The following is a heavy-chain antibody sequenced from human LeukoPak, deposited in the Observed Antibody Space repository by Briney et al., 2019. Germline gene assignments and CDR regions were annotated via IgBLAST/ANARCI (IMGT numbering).Heavy chain of an antibody. J-gene: IGHJ5*02. V-gene: IGHV3-23*01. CDR1: GFTFSNYA. D-gene: IGHD4/OR15-4a*01. CDR2: IWSNSVWT. Sequence: GGSLRLSCAASGFTFSNYAKSWVRQPPGKGLEWVSSIWSNSVWTHYADSVKGRFTISRDNSKNTRYLEMHSLRADDTAVYYCAKDGAAWGQGTLVTVSS. CDR3: AKDGAA.